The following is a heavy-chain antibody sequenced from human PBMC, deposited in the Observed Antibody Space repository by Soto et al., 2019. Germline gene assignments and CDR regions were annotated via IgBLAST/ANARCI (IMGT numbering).Heavy chain of an antibody. CDR1: GYTFTSYS. V-gene: IGHV1-3*01. CDR3: ARDYEDYVWGSYQADDAFDI. Sequence: ASVKVSCKASGYTFTSYSMHWVRQAPGQRLEWMGWINAGNGNTKYSQKFQGRVTITRDTSASTASMELSSLRSEDTAVYYCARDYEDYVWGSYQADDAFDIWGQGTMVTVSS. D-gene: IGHD3-16*02. J-gene: IGHJ3*02. CDR2: INAGNGNT.